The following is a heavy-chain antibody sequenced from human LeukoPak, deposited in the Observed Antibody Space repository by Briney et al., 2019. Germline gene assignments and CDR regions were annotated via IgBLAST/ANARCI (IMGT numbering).Heavy chain of an antibody. Sequence: TLSLTCTVSGGSISSYYWSWIRQPPGKALEWLALIYWDDDKRYSPSLKSRLSITKDTSKNQVVLTMTNVDPVDTATYYCAXXXDTALVHDAFDIWGQGTMVTVSS. CDR1: GGSISSYYW. CDR2: IYWDDDK. D-gene: IGHD5-18*01. J-gene: IGHJ3*02. CDR3: AXXXDTALVHDAFDI. V-gene: IGHV2-5*08.